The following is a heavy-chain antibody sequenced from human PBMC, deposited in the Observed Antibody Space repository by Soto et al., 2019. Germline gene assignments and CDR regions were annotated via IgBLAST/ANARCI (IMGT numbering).Heavy chain of an antibody. CDR3: ARASYGEPFVY. D-gene: IGHD4-17*01. CDR1: GGSISSGGYS. Sequence: SETLSLTCAVSGGSISSGGYSWSWIRQPPGKGLEWIGYIYHSGSTYYNPSLKSRVTISVDRSKNQFSLKLSSVTAADTAVYYCARASYGEPFVYWGQGTLVTVSS. J-gene: IGHJ4*02. CDR2: IYHSGST. V-gene: IGHV4-30-2*01.